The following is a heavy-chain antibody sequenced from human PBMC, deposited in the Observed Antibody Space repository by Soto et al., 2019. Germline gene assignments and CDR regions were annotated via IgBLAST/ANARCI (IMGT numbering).Heavy chain of an antibody. CDR1: GFTFSDYA. CDR2: VSHDGRNI. D-gene: IGHD6-19*01. V-gene: IGHV3-30*18. Sequence: VQLVESGGGVVQPGRSLRLSCAASGFTFSDYAMHWVRQAPGKGLVWVAVVSHDGRNIHYAGSVKGRFTISRDRSKNTVSLEMTSLRAEDTAVYYCAKGGRQWVVTSDVNYWGQGAVVTVSS. CDR3: AKGGRQWVVTSDVNY. J-gene: IGHJ4*02.